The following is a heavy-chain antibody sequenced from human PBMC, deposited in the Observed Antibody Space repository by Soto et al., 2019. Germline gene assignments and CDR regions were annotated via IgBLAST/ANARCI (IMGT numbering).Heavy chain of an antibody. V-gene: IGHV1-69*01. CDR1: GGTFNNYA. J-gene: IGHJ4*02. D-gene: IGHD5-12*01. CDR2: IIPIIGTA. CDR3: ARGGVDVVATSAFDY. Sequence: QVQLVQSGAEVKKPGSSVKVSCKASGGTFNNYAISWVRQAPGQGLEWMGGIIPIIGTADYAHKFQGRLAIGADESTGTTFMDLSSLRSEDTALYYWARGGVDVVATSAFDYWGQGTLVTVSS.